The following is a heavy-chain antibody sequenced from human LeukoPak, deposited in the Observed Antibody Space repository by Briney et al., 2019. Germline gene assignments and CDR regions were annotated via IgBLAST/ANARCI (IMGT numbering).Heavy chain of an antibody. CDR3: ARGDSSGRDYFDY. Sequence: GESLKISCAASGFTVSSNYMSWVRQAPGKGLEWVSVIYSGGSTYYADSVKGRFTISRDNSKNTLYLQMNSLRAEDTAVYYCARGDSSGRDYFDYWGQGTLVTVSS. J-gene: IGHJ4*02. CDR2: IYSGGST. D-gene: IGHD6-19*01. CDR1: GFTVSSNY. V-gene: IGHV3-66*01.